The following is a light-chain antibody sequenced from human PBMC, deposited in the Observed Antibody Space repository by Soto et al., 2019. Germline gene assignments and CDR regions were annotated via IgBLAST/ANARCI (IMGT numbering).Light chain of an antibody. Sequence: QSALTQPASVSGSPGQSITLSCTGTSSDVGGYNYVSWYQQHPGKAPKLMIYDVSNRPSGVSNRFAGSKSGNTASLTISGLQAEDEADYYCSSYTSSSPLAVFGTGTKLTVL. J-gene: IGLJ1*01. V-gene: IGLV2-14*01. CDR3: SSYTSSSPLAV. CDR1: SSDVGGYNY. CDR2: DVS.